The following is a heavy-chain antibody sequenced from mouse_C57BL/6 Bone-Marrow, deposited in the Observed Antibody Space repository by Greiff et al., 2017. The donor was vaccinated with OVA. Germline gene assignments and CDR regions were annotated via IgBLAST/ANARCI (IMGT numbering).Heavy chain of an antibody. J-gene: IGHJ4*01. V-gene: IGHV14-1*01. CDR2: IDPEDGDP. D-gene: IGHD4-1*01. CDR1: GFNIKDYY. Sequence: VQLKQSGAELVRPGASVKLSCTASGFNIKDYYMHWVKQRPEQGLEWIGRIDPEDGDPEYAPKFPGKATMTADTSSNTAYLQLSSLTSEDTAVYYCTTLTGPYAMDYWGQGTSVTVSS. CDR3: TTLTGPYAMDY.